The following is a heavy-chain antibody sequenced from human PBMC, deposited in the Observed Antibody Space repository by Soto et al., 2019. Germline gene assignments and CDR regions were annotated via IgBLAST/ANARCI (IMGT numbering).Heavy chain of an antibody. Sequence: PSETLSLTCTVSGGSVSGYYWSWIRQPPGMGLEWIGYIYDSGSTNYNPSLKSRVTISVDTSKNQFSLKLSSVTAADTAVYYCARPSAYKGDYASDFWGQGTMVTVSS. D-gene: IGHD1-1*01. CDR2: IYDSGST. CDR3: ARPSAYKGDYASDF. J-gene: IGHJ3*01. V-gene: IGHV4-59*02. CDR1: GGSVSGYY.